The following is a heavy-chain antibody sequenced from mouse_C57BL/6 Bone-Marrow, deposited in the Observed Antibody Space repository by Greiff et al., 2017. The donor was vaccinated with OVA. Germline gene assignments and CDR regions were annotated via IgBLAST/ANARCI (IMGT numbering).Heavy chain of an antibody. Sequence: QVQLQQSGAELMKPGASVKLSCKATGYTFTGYWIEWVKRRPGHGLVGIGEILPGSGITNYNEKFKGKATFTADTSSNTAYMQLSSLTTEDSAIYYCARGGITTLFDYWGQGTTLTVSS. D-gene: IGHD2-4*01. CDR1: GYTFTGYW. CDR3: ARGGITTLFDY. CDR2: ILPGSGIT. V-gene: IGHV1-9*01. J-gene: IGHJ2*01.